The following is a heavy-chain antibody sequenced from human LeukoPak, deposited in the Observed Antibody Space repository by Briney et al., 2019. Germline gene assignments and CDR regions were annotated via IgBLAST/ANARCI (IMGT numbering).Heavy chain of an antibody. D-gene: IGHD1-1*01. J-gene: IGHJ4*02. V-gene: IGHV3-33*01. CDR2: TRFDGSIK. Sequence: GGSLRLSCAVSGFIFSDYGFHWVRQAPGKGLEWVAVTRFDGSIKQYADSVKGRFTISRDDSRNTLYLQMNFLKSEDTAVYYCARWGGTRQYYFDYWGQGTLVTVSS. CDR1: GFIFSDYG. CDR3: ARWGGTRQYYFDY.